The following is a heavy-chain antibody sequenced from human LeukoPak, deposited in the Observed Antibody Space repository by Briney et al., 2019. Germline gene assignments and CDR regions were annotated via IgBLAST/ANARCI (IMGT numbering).Heavy chain of an antibody. D-gene: IGHD4-11*01. CDR1: VYSNSSGYY. Sequence: PSETLSLTCTVSVYSNSSGYYWGWIRQPPGKGLEWIGSIYHSGSTYYNPSLKSRVTISVDTSKNQFSLKLSSVTAADTAVYYCAREDDYTIDYWGQGTLVTVSS. J-gene: IGHJ4*02. CDR2: IYHSGST. CDR3: AREDDYTIDY. V-gene: IGHV4-38-2*02.